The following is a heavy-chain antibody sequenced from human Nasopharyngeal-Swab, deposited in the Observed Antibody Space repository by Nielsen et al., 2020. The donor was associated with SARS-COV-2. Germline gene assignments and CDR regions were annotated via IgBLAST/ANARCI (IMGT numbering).Heavy chain of an antibody. J-gene: IGHJ4*02. V-gene: IGHV1-8*01. Sequence: ASVKVSCKASGDTFTSYDINWVRQATGQGRERRGWMNPNSGNTGYAQKFQGRVTMTRNTSISTAYMELSSLRSEDTAVYYCARGRGGWFGELFDYWGQGTLVTVSS. CDR1: GDTFTSYD. CDR2: MNPNSGNT. CDR3: ARGRGGWFGELFDY. D-gene: IGHD3-10*01.